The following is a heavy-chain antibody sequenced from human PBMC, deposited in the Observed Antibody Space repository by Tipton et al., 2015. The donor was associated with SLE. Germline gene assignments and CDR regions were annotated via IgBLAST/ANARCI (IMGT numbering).Heavy chain of an antibody. V-gene: IGHV4-61*01. J-gene: IGHJ4*02. CDR1: GDALNSYSYY. CDR2: IYYSGST. CDR3: VRVEGAYDQYYFDS. D-gene: IGHD5-12*01. Sequence: LRLSCTVSGDALNSYSYYWSWIRQSPEKGLEWIGYIYYSGSTKYNPSLESRVTISVDTSKNQFSLKLSSVTVADMAVYYCVRVEGAYDQYYFDSWGQGTLVTVSS.